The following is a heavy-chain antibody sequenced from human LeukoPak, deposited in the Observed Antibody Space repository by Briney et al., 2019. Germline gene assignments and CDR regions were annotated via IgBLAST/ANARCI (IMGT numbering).Heavy chain of an antibody. Sequence: GESLKISCKGSGYSFSTYWIGWVRQMPGKGLEWMGIIYPGDSDTRYSPSFQGQVTISADKSISTAYLQWSSLKASDTAMYYCARSSGREYNWFDPWGQGTLVTVSS. CDR1: GYSFSTYW. D-gene: IGHD3-10*01. CDR3: ARSSGREYNWFDP. J-gene: IGHJ5*02. CDR2: IYPGDSDT. V-gene: IGHV5-51*01.